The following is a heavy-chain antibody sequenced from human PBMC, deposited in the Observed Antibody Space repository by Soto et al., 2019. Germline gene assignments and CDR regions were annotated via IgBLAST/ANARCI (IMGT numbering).Heavy chain of an antibody. CDR3: ASTNTGLYYYYGMDV. V-gene: IGHV4-59*08. J-gene: IGHJ6*02. CDR1: GGSISSYY. D-gene: IGHD2-8*01. Sequence: NPSETLSLTCTVSGGSISSYYWSWIQQPPGKGLEWIGYIYYSGSTNYNPSLKSRVTISVDTSKNQFSLKLSSVTAADTAVYYCASTNTGLYYYYGMDVWGQGTKVTVSS. CDR2: IYYSGST.